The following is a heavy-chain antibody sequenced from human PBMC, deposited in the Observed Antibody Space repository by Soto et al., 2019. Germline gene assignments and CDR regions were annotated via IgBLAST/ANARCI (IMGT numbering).Heavy chain of an antibody. CDR3: ERAQTDYSDSSVLDY. CDR1: VGSISSGDYF. V-gene: IGHV4-30-4*01. D-gene: IGHD3-22*01. Sequence: SETLSLTCTVSVGSISSGDYFWSWIRQPPGKGLEWIGYTYYSGSHYYYPSLQSQVNISVDTSKNQFSLTLSYVTAADTAVYYWERAQTDYSDSSVLDYCRQGTLVTVSS. CDR2: TYYSGSH. J-gene: IGHJ4*02.